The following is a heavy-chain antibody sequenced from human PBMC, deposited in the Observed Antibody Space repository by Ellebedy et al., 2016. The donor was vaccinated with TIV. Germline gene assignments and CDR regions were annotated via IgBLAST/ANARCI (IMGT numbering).Heavy chain of an antibody. CDR1: GVTFSHYW. Sequence: PGGSLRLSCAASGVTFSHYWMSRVRQAPGKGLEWVAHVKPDGSETYYVEYLKGRFTISRDNDKNSLYLQMNSLRGEDTAVYFCATMRESLAYDYDSDGNLRDSLYFDSWGQGALVTVSS. CDR3: ATMRESLAYDYDSDGNLRDSLYFDS. D-gene: IGHD3-22*01. J-gene: IGHJ4*02. V-gene: IGHV3-7*01. CDR2: VKPDGSET.